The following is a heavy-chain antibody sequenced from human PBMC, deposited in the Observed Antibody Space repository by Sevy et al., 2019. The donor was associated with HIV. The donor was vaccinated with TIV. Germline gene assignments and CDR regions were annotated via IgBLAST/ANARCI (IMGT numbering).Heavy chain of an antibody. Sequence: GGSLRLSCAGYGFTFNSYTMNWVRRAPGKGLEWVSSISRTSSYIYYADSLKGRSTISRDSAKNSVFLQMNSLRVEDTAVYYCARSNQWLENDLWGQGTLVTVSS. CDR1: GFTFNSYT. J-gene: IGHJ5*02. CDR3: ARSNQWLENDL. CDR2: ISRTSSYI. D-gene: IGHD6-19*01. V-gene: IGHV3-21*01.